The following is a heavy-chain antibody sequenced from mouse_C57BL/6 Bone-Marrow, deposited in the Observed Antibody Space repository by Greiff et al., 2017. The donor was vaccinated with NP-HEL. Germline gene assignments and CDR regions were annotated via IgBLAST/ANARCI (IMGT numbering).Heavy chain of an antibody. D-gene: IGHD1-1*01. J-gene: IGHJ2*01. CDR2: IAPEDGET. CDR3: AGTTVVADY. Sequence: EVKLEESGAELVKPGASVKLSCTASGFNIKDYYMHWVKQRTEQGLEWIGRIAPEDGETKYAPKFQGKATITADTSSNSAYLQLSSLTSEDTAVYYCAGTTVVADYWGQGTTLTVSS. V-gene: IGHV14-2*01. CDR1: GFNIKDYY.